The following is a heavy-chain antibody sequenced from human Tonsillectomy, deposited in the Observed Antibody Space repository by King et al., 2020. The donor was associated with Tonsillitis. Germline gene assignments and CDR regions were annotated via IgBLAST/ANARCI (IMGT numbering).Heavy chain of an antibody. CDR1: GGSFSGYY. D-gene: IGHD6-19*01. V-gene: IGHV4-34*01. CDR2: INHSGST. CDR3: AREERIAVAAPLFDP. J-gene: IGHJ5*02. Sequence: VQLQQWGAGLLKPSETLSLTCAVYGGSFSGYYWSWIRQPPGKGLEWIGEINHSGSTNYNPSLKSRVTISVDTSKNQFSLKLSSVTAADTAVYYCAREERIAVAAPLFDPWGQGTLVTVSS.